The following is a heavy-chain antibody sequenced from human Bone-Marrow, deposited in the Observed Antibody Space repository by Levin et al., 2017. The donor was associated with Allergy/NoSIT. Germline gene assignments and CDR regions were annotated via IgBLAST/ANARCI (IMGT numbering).Heavy chain of an antibody. D-gene: IGHD2-2*01. V-gene: IGHV3-33*01. CDR1: GFPFSSFG. CDR3: ATDIGYCATTSCYASGYFEN. CDR2: IWNDGTNK. J-gene: IGHJ4*02. Sequence: TGGSLRLSCAASGFPFSSFGIHWVRQAPGKGLEWVAVIWNDGTNKYYADSVKGRFTISRDNSRNTVDLQMDSLRAEDTALYYCATDIGYCATTSCYASGYFENWGQGTLVTVSP.